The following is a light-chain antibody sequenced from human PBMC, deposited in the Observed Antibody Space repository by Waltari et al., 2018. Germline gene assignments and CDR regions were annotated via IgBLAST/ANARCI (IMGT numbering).Light chain of an antibody. CDR1: QDIYTY. CDR3: QQFNSYPRT. V-gene: IGKV1-9*01. J-gene: IGKJ1*01. CDR2: AAS. Sequence: IQLTQSPSALSASVGDRATITCRATQDIYTYLAWYQQEPGKAPKLLIYAASTLQSGVPSRFSGSGSGTDFTLTISSLQPEDFATYYCQQFNSYPRTFGQGTKVEIK.